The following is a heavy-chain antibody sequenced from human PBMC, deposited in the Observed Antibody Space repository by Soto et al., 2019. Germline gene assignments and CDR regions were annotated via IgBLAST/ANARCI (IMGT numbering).Heavy chain of an antibody. CDR1: GFSLSAGKMS. Sequence: SGPTLVNPTQTLTLTCTFSGFSLSAGKMSVSWIRQPPGKALEWLARIDWDDDKFYNTSLKTRLTISKDTSKNQVVLTMTNMDPLDTAIYYCVHRAGIDGNWNGGYFDYWGQGALVTVSS. CDR2: IDWDDDK. V-gene: IGHV2-70*12. J-gene: IGHJ4*02. D-gene: IGHD1-1*01. CDR3: VHRAGIDGNWNGGYFDY.